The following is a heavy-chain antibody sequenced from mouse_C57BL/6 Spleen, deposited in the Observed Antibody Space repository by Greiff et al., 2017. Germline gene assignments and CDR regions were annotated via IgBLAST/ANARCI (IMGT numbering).Heavy chain of an antibody. Sequence: QVQLQQSGAELAGPGASVKLSCKASGYTFTSYGISWVKQRTGQGLEWIGEIYPRSGNTYYNEKFKGKATLTADKSSSTAYMELRSLTSEDSAVYFCARREGKSYWYVDVWGTGTTVTVSS. J-gene: IGHJ1*03. V-gene: IGHV1-81*01. CDR1: GYTFTSYG. D-gene: IGHD2-1*01. CDR2: IYPRSGNT. CDR3: ARREGKSYWYVDV.